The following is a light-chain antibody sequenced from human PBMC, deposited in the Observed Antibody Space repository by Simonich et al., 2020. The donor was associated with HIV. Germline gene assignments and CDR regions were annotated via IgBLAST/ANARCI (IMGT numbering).Light chain of an antibody. CDR2: WAS. CDR3: QQYYSTPPT. V-gene: IGKV4-1*01. Sequence: DIVMTQSPDSLAVSLGERATINCKSSQSVLYSSNNKNYLAWYLQKPGHHPNLLIYWASPRESGVPDRFSATGSGTDFTLTISSRQAEDAANYYCQQYYSTPPTFGQGTKVEIK. J-gene: IGKJ1*01. CDR1: QSVLYSSNNKNY.